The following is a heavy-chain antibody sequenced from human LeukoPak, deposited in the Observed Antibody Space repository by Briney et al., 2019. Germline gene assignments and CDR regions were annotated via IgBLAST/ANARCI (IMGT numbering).Heavy chain of an antibody. CDR3: ARRRSRWYFDY. CDR2: IYYSGST. D-gene: IGHD3-16*02. CDR1: GGSISSYY. Sequence: SETLSLTCTVSGGSISSYYWSWIRQPPGKGLEWIGYIYYSGSTNYNPSLKSRVTISVDTSKNQFSLRLSSVTAADTAVYYCARRRSRWYFDYWGQGTLVTVSS. J-gene: IGHJ4*02. V-gene: IGHV4-59*08.